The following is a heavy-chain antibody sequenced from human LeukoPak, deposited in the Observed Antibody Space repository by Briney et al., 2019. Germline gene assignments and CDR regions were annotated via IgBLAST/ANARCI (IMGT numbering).Heavy chain of an antibody. CDR1: GFTFSKYW. D-gene: IGHD6-13*01. J-gene: IGHJ4*02. CDR2: IDQDGSEN. Sequence: GGSLRLSCAASGFTFSKYWMTWVRQAPGKGVEWVANIDQDGSENFYVDSVKGRFTISRDNAKNSLYLQMNSLRLDDTALYYCVRDQGAAGDYWGQGTLVTVSS. CDR3: VRDQGAAGDY. V-gene: IGHV3-7*01.